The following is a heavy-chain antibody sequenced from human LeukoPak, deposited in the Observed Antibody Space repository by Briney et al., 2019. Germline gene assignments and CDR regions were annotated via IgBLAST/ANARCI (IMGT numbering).Heavy chain of an antibody. CDR1: GGSISSYY. CDR2: IYYSGST. D-gene: IGHD3-9*01. V-gene: IGHV4-59*01. Sequence: SETLSLTCTVSGGSISSYYWSWIRQPPGKGLEWIGYIYYSGSTNYNPSLKSRVTISVDTSKNQFSLKLSSVTAADTAVYYCARGTPYYDILTGYWNWFDPWGQGTLVTVSS. CDR3: ARGTPYYDILTGYWNWFDP. J-gene: IGHJ5*02.